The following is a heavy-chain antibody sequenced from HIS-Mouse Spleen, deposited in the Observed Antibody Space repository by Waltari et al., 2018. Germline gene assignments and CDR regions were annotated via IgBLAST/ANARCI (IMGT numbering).Heavy chain of an antibody. V-gene: IGHV4-38-2*02. CDR2: IYHSGST. CDR3: ARAGDYGDYGGYFDY. Sequence: QVQLQESGPGLVKPSETLSLTCTVSGYSISSGYYWGWIRQPPGKGLEWIGSIYHSGSTYDNPSLKSRVTISVDTSKNQFSLKLSSVTAADTAVYYCARAGDYGDYGGYFDYWGQGTLVTVSS. D-gene: IGHD4-17*01. J-gene: IGHJ4*02. CDR1: GYSISSGYY.